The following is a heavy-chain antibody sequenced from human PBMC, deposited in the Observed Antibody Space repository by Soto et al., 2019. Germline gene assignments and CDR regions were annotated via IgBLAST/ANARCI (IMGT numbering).Heavy chain of an antibody. V-gene: IGHV1-69*01. CDR3: ARRYYDILTGYYQYYFDY. D-gene: IGHD3-9*01. CDR2: IIPIFGTA. Sequence: QVQLVQSGAEVKKPGSSVKVSCKASGGTFSSYAISWVRQAPGQGLEWMGGIIPIFGTANYAQKFQGRVTITADESTSTAYMALSSLRSEDTAVYYCARRYYDILTGYYQYYFDYWGQGTLVTVSS. CDR1: GGTFSSYA. J-gene: IGHJ4*02.